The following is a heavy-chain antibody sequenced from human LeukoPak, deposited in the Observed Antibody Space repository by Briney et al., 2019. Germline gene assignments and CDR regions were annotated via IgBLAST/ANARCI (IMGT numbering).Heavy chain of an antibody. CDR2: IIPIFGTA. Sequence: GSSVKVSCKASGGTFSSYAISWVRQAPGQGLEWMGGIIPIFGTANYAQKFQGRATITADESTSTAYMELSSLRSEDTAVYYCARCPLDRTSSGWDQSKVRYYYYGMDVWGQGTTVTVSS. V-gene: IGHV1-69*01. CDR1: GGTFSSYA. D-gene: IGHD6-19*01. CDR3: ARCPLDRTSSGWDQSKVRYYYYGMDV. J-gene: IGHJ6*02.